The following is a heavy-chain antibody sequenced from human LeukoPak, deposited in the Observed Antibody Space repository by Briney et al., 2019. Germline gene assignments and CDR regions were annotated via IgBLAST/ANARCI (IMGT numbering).Heavy chain of an antibody. CDR2: IYYSGST. CDR3: ARDRNRDWFDP. D-gene: IGHD1-14*01. CDR1: GGSISSYY. V-gene: IGHV4-59*01. Sequence: PSETLSLTCTVSGGSISSYYWSWIRQPPGKGLEWIGYIYYSGSTNYNPSLKSRVTISVDTSKNQFSLKLSSVTAADTAVYYCARDRNRDWFDPWGQGTLVTVSS. J-gene: IGHJ5*02.